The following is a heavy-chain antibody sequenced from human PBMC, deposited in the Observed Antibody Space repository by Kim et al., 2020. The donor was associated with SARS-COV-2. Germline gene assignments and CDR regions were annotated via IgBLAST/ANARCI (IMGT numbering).Heavy chain of an antibody. CDR2: IKQDGSEK. CDR1: GFTFSSYW. CDR3: ARNYDGGWFGEVYSY. V-gene: IGHV3-7*03. D-gene: IGHD3-10*01. J-gene: IGHJ4*02. Sequence: GGSLRLSCAASGFTFSSYWMSWVRQAPGKGLEWVANIKQDGSEKYYVDSVKGRFTISRDNAKNSLYLQMNSLRAEDTAVYYCARNYDGGWFGEVYSYWGQGTLVTVSS.